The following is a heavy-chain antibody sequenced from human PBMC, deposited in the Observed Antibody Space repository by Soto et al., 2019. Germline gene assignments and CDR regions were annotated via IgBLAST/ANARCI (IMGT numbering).Heavy chain of an antibody. V-gene: IGHV3-49*04. CDR3: TRAVEGYYDSSGYYVHFDY. CDR1: GFTFGDYA. Sequence: GGSLRLSCTASGFTFGDYAMSWVRQAPGKGLEWVGFIRSEAYGGTTEYAASVKGRFTISRDDSKSIAYLQMNSLKTEDTAVYYCTRAVEGYYDSSGYYVHFDYWGQGTMVTVSS. D-gene: IGHD3-22*01. J-gene: IGHJ4*02. CDR2: IRSEAYGGTT.